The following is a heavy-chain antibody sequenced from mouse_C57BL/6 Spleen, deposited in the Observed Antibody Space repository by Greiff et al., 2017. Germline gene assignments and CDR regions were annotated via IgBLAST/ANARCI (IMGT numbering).Heavy chain of an antibody. V-gene: IGHV5-17*01. CDR2: ISSGSSTI. Sequence: EVKVEESGGGLVKPGGSLKLSCAAYGFTFSDYGMHWVRQAPEKGLEWVAYISSGSSTIYYADTVKGRFTISRDNAKNTLFLQMTSLRSEDTAMYYCARPDYYGSDAMDYWGQGTSVTVSS. D-gene: IGHD1-1*01. CDR1: GFTFSDYG. CDR3: ARPDYYGSDAMDY. J-gene: IGHJ4*01.